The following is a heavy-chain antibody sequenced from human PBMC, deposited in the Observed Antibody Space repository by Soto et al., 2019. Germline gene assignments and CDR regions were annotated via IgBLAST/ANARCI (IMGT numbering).Heavy chain of an antibody. CDR3: AKAGGGNFGN. Sequence: EVQLVESGGGLVQPGGSLRLSCAASGFIFSTHWMTWARQGPGKGLEWLATIKPDAGVAYYADSVKGRFTISRDNAKNSLYLQMTSLRDDDTAVYYWAKAGGGNFGNWGQEPWSPSPQ. CDR1: GFIFSTHW. J-gene: IGHJ4*01. CDR2: IKPDAGVA. V-gene: IGHV3-7*01. D-gene: IGHD1-7*01.